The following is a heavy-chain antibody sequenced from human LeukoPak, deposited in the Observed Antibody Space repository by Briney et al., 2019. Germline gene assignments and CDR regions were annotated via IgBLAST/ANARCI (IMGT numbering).Heavy chain of an antibody. CDR1: GGSISSSSYY. CDR2: IYYSGST. J-gene: IGHJ3*02. CDR3: ARGRAATIAAAAIGVGAFDI. V-gene: IGHV4-39*07. Sequence: SETLSLTCTVSGGSISSSSYYWGWLRQPPGKGLKGIGGIYYSGSTYYNPSLKSRVTISVDTSKNQFSLKLSSVTAADTAVYYCARGRAATIAAAAIGVGAFDIWGQGTMVTVSS. D-gene: IGHD6-13*01.